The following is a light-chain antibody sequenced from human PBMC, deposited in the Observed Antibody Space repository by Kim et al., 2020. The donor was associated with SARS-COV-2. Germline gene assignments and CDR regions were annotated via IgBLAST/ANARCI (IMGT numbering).Light chain of an antibody. CDR3: NSRDSSGNHLV. CDR2: GKN. Sequence: SSELTQDTAVSVALGQTVRITCQGDSLRSYYASWYQQKPGQAPVLVIYGKNNRPSGIPDRFSGSRSGNTASLTITGAQAEDEADYYCNSRDSSGNHLVFG. CDR1: SLRSYY. J-gene: IGLJ3*02. V-gene: IGLV3-19*01.